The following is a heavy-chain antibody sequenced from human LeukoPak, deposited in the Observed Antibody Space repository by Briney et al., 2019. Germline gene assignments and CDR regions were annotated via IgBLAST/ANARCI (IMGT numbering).Heavy chain of an antibody. Sequence: GGSLRLSCAASGFTFSSYAMSWVRQAPGKGLEWVSAISGSGGSIYYADSVKGRFTISRDNSKNTLYLQMNSLRAEDTAVYYCAKGGYCSSTSCYAGVGYWGQGTLVTVSS. CDR2: ISGSGGSI. J-gene: IGHJ4*02. CDR1: GFTFSSYA. V-gene: IGHV3-23*01. CDR3: AKGGYCSSTSCYAGVGY. D-gene: IGHD2-2*01.